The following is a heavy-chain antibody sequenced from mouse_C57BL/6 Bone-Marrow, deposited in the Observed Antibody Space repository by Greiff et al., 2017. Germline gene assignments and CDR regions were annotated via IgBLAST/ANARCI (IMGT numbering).Heavy chain of an antibody. CDR3: ARSGTGFAY. CDR2: IYPRDGST. Sequence: VQLQQSGPELVKPGASVKLSCKASGYTFTSYDINWVKQRPGQGLEWIGWIYPRDGSTTYNEKFKGKATLTVDTSSSTAYMELHSLTSEDSAVSVCARSGTGFAYWGQGTLVTVSA. V-gene: IGHV1-85*01. J-gene: IGHJ3*01. CDR1: GYTFTSYD. D-gene: IGHD4-1*01.